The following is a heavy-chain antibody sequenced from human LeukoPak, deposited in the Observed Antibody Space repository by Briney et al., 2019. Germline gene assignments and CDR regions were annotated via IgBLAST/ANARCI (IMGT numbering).Heavy chain of an antibody. Sequence: GGSLRLSCAASGFTFSSYGINWVRQAPGKGLEWVAFIRYDGSNKYYADSVKGRFTISRDNSKNTLYLQMNSLRAEDTAVYYCAKGSYYYDSSGYFDYWGQGTLVTVSS. V-gene: IGHV3-30*02. CDR3: AKGSYYYDSSGYFDY. CDR1: GFTFSSYG. CDR2: IRYDGSNK. D-gene: IGHD3-22*01. J-gene: IGHJ4*02.